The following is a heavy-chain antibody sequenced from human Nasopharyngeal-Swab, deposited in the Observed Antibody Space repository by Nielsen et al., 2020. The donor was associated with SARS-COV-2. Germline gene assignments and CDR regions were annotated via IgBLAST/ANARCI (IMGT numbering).Heavy chain of an antibody. Sequence: GESLKISCAASGFTFSSYWMSWVRQAPGKGLEWVANIKQDGSEKYYVDSVKGQFTISRDNAKNSLYLQMNSLRAEDMAVYYCARDLAFLALDIVVVPVRLGYGMDVWGQGTTVTVSS. V-gene: IGHV3-7*03. CDR3: ARDLAFLALDIVVVPVRLGYGMDV. CDR2: IKQDGSEK. CDR1: GFTFSSYW. J-gene: IGHJ6*02. D-gene: IGHD2-2*01.